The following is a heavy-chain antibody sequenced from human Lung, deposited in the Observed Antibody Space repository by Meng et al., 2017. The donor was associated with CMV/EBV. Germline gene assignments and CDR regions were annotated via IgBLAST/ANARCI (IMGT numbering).Heavy chain of an antibody. CDR1: GYTFTGYY. CDR2: INPNSGGT. V-gene: IGHV1-2*02. J-gene: IGHJ6*02. CDR3: AREVGGRLYYYYGMDV. Sequence: SVXVSXXASGYTFTGYYMHWVRQAPGQGLEWMGWINPNSGGTNYAQKFQGRVTMTRDTSISTAYMELSRLTSEDTAVYYCAREVGGRLYYYYGMDVWGQGTTVTVSS. D-gene: IGHD1-26*01.